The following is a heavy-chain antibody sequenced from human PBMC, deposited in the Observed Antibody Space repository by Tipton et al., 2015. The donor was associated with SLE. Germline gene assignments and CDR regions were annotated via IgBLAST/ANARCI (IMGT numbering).Heavy chain of an antibody. CDR2: IYYSGST. CDR3: ARHGGYYFDY. CDR1: GGSISSHY. Sequence: LRLSCTVSGGSISSHYWSWIRQPPGKGLEWIGYIYYSGSTNYSPSLKSRVTISVDTSKNQFSLKLSSVNAADTAVYYCARHGGYYFDYWGQGTLVTVSS. V-gene: IGHV4-59*11. D-gene: IGHD4-23*01. J-gene: IGHJ4*02.